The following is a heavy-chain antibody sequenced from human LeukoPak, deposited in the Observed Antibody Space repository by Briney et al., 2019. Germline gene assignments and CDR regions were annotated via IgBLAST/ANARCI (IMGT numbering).Heavy chain of an antibody. CDR1: GFTVSSNY. D-gene: IGHD3-22*01. CDR2: IYSVGST. CDR3: ASRDYYDSSGYYDAFDI. J-gene: IGHJ3*02. V-gene: IGHV3-53*01. Sequence: GGSLRLSCAASGFTVSSNYMSWVRQAPGKGLEWVSVIYSVGSTYYADSVKGRFTISRDNFKNTLYLQMNSLRAEDTAVYYCASRDYYDSSGYYDAFDIWGQGTMVTVSS.